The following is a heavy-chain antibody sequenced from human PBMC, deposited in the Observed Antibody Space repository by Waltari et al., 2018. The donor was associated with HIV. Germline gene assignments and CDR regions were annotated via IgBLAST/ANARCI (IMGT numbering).Heavy chain of an antibody. Sequence: QVQLVQSGAEVKKPGSSVKVSCKASGGTFSSYAISWVRQAPGQGLEWMGRIIPILGIANYAQKFQGRVTITADKSTSTAYMELSSLRSEDTAVYYCASERTHYYYGMDVWGQGTTVTVSS. J-gene: IGHJ6*02. V-gene: IGHV1-69*04. CDR1: GGTFSSYA. CDR3: ASERTHYYYGMDV. CDR2: IIPILGIA.